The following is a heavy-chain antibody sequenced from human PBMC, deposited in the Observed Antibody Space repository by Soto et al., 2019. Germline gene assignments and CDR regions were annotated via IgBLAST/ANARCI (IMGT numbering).Heavy chain of an antibody. CDR3: TTGLYSSGWYPGDYYGMDV. CDR1: GFTFSNAW. J-gene: IGHJ6*02. CDR2: IKSKTDGGTT. V-gene: IGHV3-15*01. Sequence: KPGGSLRPSCAASGFTFSNAWMSWVRQAPGKGLEWVGRIKSKTDGGTTDYAAPVKGRFTISRDDSKNTLYLQMNSLKTEDTAVYYCTTGLYSSGWYPGDYYGMDVWGQGTTVTVSS. D-gene: IGHD6-19*01.